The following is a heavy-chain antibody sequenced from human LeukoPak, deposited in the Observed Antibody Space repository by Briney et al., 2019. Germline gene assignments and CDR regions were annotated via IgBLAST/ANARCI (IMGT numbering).Heavy chain of an antibody. CDR2: IYYSGST. CDR1: GGSISSSSYC. J-gene: IGHJ4*02. D-gene: IGHD6-19*01. Sequence: KPSETLSLTCTVSGGSISSSSYCWGWIRQPPGKGLEWIGSIYYSGSTYYNPSLKSRVTISVDTSKNQFSLKLSSVTAADTAVYYCARQGYSSGWFRYYFDYWGQGTLVTVSS. CDR3: ARQGYSSGWFRYYFDY. V-gene: IGHV4-39*01.